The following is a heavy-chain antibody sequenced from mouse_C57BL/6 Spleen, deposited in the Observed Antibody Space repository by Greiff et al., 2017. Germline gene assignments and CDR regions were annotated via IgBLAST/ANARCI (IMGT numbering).Heavy chain of an antibody. CDR1: GFTFSSYG. V-gene: IGHV5-6*01. Sequence: EVQGVESGGDLVKPGGSLKLSCAASGFTFSSYGMSWVRQTPDKRLEWVATISSGGSYTYYPDSVKGRFTISRDNAKNTLYLQMSSLKSEDTAMYYCARHPGPYFDYWGQGTTLTVSS. CDR2: ISSGGSYT. CDR3: ARHPGPYFDY. J-gene: IGHJ2*01.